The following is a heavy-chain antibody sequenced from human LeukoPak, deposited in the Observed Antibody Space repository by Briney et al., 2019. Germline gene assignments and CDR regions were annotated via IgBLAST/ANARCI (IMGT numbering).Heavy chain of an antibody. CDR2: FDPADDKT. J-gene: IGHJ4*02. CDR1: GYNLTELS. D-gene: IGHD3-22*01. CDR3: ATYDSSGLLDF. V-gene: IGHV1-24*01. Sequence: ASVKVSCKVSGYNLTELSIHWVRQAPEKGLEWVGGFDPADDKTIYAQKFQGRVTMTEDTSRDTAYMELSSLRSEDTALYYCATYDSSGLLDFWGQGTRVTVSS.